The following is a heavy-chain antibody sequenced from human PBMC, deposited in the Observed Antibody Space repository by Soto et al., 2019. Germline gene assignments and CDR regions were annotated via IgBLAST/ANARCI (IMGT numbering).Heavy chain of an antibody. CDR2: ISAYNGHT. D-gene: IGHD6-13*01. J-gene: IGHJ5*02. Sequence: QVQLVQSGAEVKKPGASVKVSCKASGYTFASYGISWVRQAPGQGLKWMGWISAYNGHTYYPQKLQGRVTMTTDISTSTAYMELRSLSSVDTAVYYCARDVASAGTTWFDTWGQGTLVTVSS. CDR1: GYTFASYG. V-gene: IGHV1-18*01. CDR3: ARDVASAGTTWFDT.